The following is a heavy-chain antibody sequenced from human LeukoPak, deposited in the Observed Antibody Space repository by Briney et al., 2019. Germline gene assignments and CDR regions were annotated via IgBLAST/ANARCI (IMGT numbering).Heavy chain of an antibody. D-gene: IGHD3-3*01. CDR1: GYTFTGYY. J-gene: IGHJ4*02. CDR3: ARDSGFLEWPNGGFDY. CDR2: INPNSGGT. V-gene: IGHV1-2*02. Sequence: GASVKVSCKASGYTFTGYYMHWVRQAPGQGLEWMGWINPNSGGTNYAQKFQGRVTMTRDTSTSTVYMELSSLRSEDTAVYYCARDSGFLEWPNGGFDYWGQGTLVTVSS.